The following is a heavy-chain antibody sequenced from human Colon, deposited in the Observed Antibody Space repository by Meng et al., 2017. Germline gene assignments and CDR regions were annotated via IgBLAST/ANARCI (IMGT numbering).Heavy chain of an antibody. V-gene: IGHV4-4*02. J-gene: IGHJ5*02. CDR3: ARVGPGELPNFFDP. CDR2: LEHTGNT. Sequence: GHLRGAVPGRVKPSGTLSLPGAGSGGSISSGDWWSWVRQPPGKGLEWSAELEHTGNTNYNPSLKSRVTISVDKSKNQFSLKLSFMTAADTAVYYCARVGPGELPNFFDPWGQGTLVTVSS. D-gene: IGHD1-7*01. CDR1: GGSISSGDW.